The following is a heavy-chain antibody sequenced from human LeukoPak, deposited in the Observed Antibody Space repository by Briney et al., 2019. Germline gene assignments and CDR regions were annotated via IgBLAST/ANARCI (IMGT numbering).Heavy chain of an antibody. CDR1: GGSFSGYY. V-gene: IGHV4-34*01. CDR2: INHSGST. J-gene: IGHJ4*02. Sequence: SETLSLTCAVYGGSFSGYYWSWIRQPPGKGLEWVGEINHSGSTNYNPSLKSRVTISVDTSKNQFSLKLSSVIVADTAVYYSARGQGVNYFDYWGQGTLVTVSS. D-gene: IGHD2-21*01. CDR3: ARGQGVNYFDY.